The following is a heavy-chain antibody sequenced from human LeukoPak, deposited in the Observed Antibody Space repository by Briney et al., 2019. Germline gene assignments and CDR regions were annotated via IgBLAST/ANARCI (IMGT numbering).Heavy chain of an antibody. Sequence: PSETLSLTCAVYGGSFSSSSYYWGWIRQPPGKGLEWIGSIYYSGSTYYNPSLKSRVTISVDTSKNQFSLKLSSVTAADTAVYYCARRITMVRGAYFDYWGQGTLVTVSS. CDR2: IYYSGST. CDR1: GGSFSSSSYY. D-gene: IGHD3-10*01. CDR3: ARRITMVRGAYFDY. V-gene: IGHV4-39*01. J-gene: IGHJ4*02.